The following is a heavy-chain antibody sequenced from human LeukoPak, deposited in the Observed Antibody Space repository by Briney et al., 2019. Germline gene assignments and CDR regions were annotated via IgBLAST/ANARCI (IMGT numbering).Heavy chain of an antibody. J-gene: IGHJ4*02. Sequence: GASVKVSCKASGYTFTGYYMHWVRQAPGQGLEWMGWINPNSGGTNYAQKFQGRVTMTEDTSTDTAYMELSSLRSEDTAVYYCATEAASEVYWGQGTLVTVSS. CDR1: GYTFTGYY. D-gene: IGHD6-13*01. CDR3: ATEAASEVY. V-gene: IGHV1-2*02. CDR2: INPNSGGT.